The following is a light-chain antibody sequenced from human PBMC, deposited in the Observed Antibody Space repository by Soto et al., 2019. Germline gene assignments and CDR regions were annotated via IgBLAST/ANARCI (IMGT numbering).Light chain of an antibody. CDR1: SSNIGSNT. CDR3: ATWDGSLSAYV. J-gene: IGLJ1*01. V-gene: IGLV1-44*01. CDR2: SNI. Sequence: QSVLTQSPSASGTPGQGVTISCSGSSSNIGSNTVDWYQQLPGTAPKLLIYSNIKRPSGVPDRFSGSKSVTSASLAIRGLQSEDEADYFCATWDGSLSAYVFGTGTKVTV.